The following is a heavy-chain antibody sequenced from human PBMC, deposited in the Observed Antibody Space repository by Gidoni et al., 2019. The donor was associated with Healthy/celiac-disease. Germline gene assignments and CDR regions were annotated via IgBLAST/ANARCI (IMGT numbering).Heavy chain of an antibody. CDR3: TSAYYYGSGSYMFDY. Sequence: EVQLVESGGGLVKPGRSLRLSCTASGFPFGDYAMSWFRQAPGKGLEWVGFIRSKAYGGTTEYAASVKGRFTISRDDSKSIAYLQMNSLKTEDTAVYYCTSAYYYGSGSYMFDYWGQGTLVTVSS. CDR1: GFPFGDYA. J-gene: IGHJ4*02. CDR2: IRSKAYGGTT. D-gene: IGHD3-10*01. V-gene: IGHV3-49*05.